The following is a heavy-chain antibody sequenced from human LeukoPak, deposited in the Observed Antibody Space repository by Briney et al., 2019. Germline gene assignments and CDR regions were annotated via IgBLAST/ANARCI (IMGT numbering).Heavy chain of an antibody. V-gene: IGHV1-18*01. J-gene: IGHJ4*02. D-gene: IGHD2-21*01. CDR1: GYTFTSYG. CDR3: ARVVGGGDCYSEWCGDY. CDR2: ISAYNGNT. Sequence: ASVKVSCKASGYTFTSYGISGVRQAPGQGLEWMGWISAYNGNTNYAQKLQGRVTMTTDTSTSTAYMELRSLRSDDTAVYYCARVVGGGDCYSEWCGDYWGQGTLVTVSS.